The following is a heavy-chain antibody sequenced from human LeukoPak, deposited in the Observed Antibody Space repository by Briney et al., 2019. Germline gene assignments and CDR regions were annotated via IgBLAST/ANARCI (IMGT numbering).Heavy chain of an antibody. V-gene: IGHV3-11*01. CDR1: GFTFRDYY. J-gene: IGHJ3*02. Sequence: PGGSLRLSCAASGFTFRDYYMDWIRQAPGKGLEWVSYISSSGTGIYYADSVKGRFTVSRDNAKNSLYLQVNSLRAEDTAVYYCARAMWDAFDIWGQGTMVTVSS. CDR2: ISSSGTGI. D-gene: IGHD3-10*02. CDR3: ARAMWDAFDI.